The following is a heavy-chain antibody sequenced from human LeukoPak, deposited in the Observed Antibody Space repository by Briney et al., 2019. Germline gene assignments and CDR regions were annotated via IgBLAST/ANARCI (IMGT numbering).Heavy chain of an antibody. D-gene: IGHD3-22*01. J-gene: IGHJ4*02. CDR3: AKMERYYYGSSGSIEGSFDY. CDR1: GFTFSSYA. V-gene: IGHV3-23*01. Sequence: GGSLRLSCAASGFTFSSYAMSWVRQAPGKGLEWVSAISGSGGSTYYADSVKGRFTISRDNSKNTLYLQMNSLRAEDTAVYYCAKMERYYYGSSGSIEGSFDYWGQGTLVTVSS. CDR2: ISGSGGST.